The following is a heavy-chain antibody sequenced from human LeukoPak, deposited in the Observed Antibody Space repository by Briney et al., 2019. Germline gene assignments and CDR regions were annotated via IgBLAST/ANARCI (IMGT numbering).Heavy chain of an antibody. D-gene: IGHD3-22*01. J-gene: IGHJ4*02. Sequence: PGGPLRLSCAASGFTFSSYWMSWVRQAPGKGLEWVANIKQDGSEKFYVDSVKGRFTITRDNAKNSLYLQMNSLRAEDTAVYYCARLDYYDSSGPPGGYWGQGTLATVSS. CDR3: ARLDYYDSSGPPGGY. CDR1: GFTFSSYW. CDR2: IKQDGSEK. V-gene: IGHV3-7*01.